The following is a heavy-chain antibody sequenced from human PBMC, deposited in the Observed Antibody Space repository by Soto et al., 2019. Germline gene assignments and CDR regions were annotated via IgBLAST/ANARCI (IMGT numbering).Heavy chain of an antibody. D-gene: IGHD3-9*01. J-gene: IGHJ6*02. Sequence: ASVKVSCKASGDTFTSYGISWVRRAPGQGLEWMGWISAYNGNTNYAQKLQGRVTMTTDTSTSTAYMELRGLRSDDTAVYYCARVGAYDILTGYYNPPYYYYYYGMDVWGQGTTVTVSS. CDR3: ARVGAYDILTGYYNPPYYYYYYGMDV. V-gene: IGHV1-18*04. CDR1: GDTFTSYG. CDR2: ISAYNGNT.